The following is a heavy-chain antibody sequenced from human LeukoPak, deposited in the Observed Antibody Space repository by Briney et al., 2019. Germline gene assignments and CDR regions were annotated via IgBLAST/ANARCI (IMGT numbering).Heavy chain of an antibody. CDR2: IIPIFGTA. J-gene: IGHJ5*02. CDR1: GGTFSSYA. CDR3: ARDGEMATTESRGFDP. D-gene: IGHD5-24*01. V-gene: IGHV1-69*13. Sequence: SVKVSCKASGGTFSSYAISWVRQAPGQGLEWMGGIIPIFGTANYAQKFQGRVTITADESTSTAYMELSSLRSEDTAVYYCARDGEMATTESRGFDPWGQGTLVTVSS.